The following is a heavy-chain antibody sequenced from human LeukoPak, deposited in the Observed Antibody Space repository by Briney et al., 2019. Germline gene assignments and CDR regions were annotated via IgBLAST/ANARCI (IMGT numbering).Heavy chain of an antibody. CDR3: AGERPSSSWYDY. CDR1: GFTFSSYA. J-gene: IGHJ4*02. D-gene: IGHD6-13*01. V-gene: IGHV3-7*01. Sequence: GGSLRLSCAASGFTFSSYAMHWVRQAPGKGLEWVANIYQDGREKYYAVSVKGRFTISRDNAKNSLFLQMDSLRAEDTGVYYCAGERPSSSWYDYWGQGTLVTVSS. CDR2: IYQDGREK.